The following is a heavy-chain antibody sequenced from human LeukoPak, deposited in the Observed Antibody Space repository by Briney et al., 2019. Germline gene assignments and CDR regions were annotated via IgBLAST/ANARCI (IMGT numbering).Heavy chain of an antibody. J-gene: IGHJ4*02. V-gene: IGHV1-69*04. D-gene: IGHD3-22*01. CDR1: GGTFSSYA. Sequence: ASVKVSCKASGGTFSSYAISWVRQAPGQGLEWMGRIISILGIANYAQKFQGRVTITADKSTSTAYMELSSLRSEDTAVSYCARERHYYDSSGFDYWGQGTLVTVSS. CDR2: IISILGIA. CDR3: ARERHYYDSSGFDY.